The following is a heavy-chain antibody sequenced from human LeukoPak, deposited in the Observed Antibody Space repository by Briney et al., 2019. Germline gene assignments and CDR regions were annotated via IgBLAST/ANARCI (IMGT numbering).Heavy chain of an antibody. CDR3: ASEWTPIAAAGVDY. CDR2: IYYSGST. Sequence: SETLSLTCTVSGGSISSYYWSWTRQPPGKGLEWIGYIYYSGSTNYNPSLKSRVTIPVDTSKNQFSLKLSSVTAADTAVYYCASEWTPIAAAGVDYWGQGTLVTVSS. CDR1: GGSISSYY. J-gene: IGHJ4*02. D-gene: IGHD6-13*01. V-gene: IGHV4-59*01.